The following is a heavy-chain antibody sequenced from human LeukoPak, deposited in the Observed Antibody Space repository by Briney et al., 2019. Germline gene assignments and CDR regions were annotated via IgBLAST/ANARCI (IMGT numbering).Heavy chain of an antibody. CDR1: GGSISSSSYY. J-gene: IGHJ6*03. CDR3: ARSSMGITMVRGVIPHMDV. V-gene: IGHV4-39*01. D-gene: IGHD3-10*01. Sequence: SETLSLTCTVSGGSISSSSYYWGWIRQPPGKGLEWIGSIYYSGSTYYYPSLKSRVTISVDTSKNQFSLKLSSVTAADTAVYYCARSSMGITMVRGVIPHMDVWGKGTTVTISS. CDR2: IYYSGST.